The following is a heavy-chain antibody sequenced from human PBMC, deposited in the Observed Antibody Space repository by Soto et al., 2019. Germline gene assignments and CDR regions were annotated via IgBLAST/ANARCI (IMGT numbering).Heavy chain of an antibody. Sequence: PWDSXRLFYAASGVTFRSFARSWLRQAPGKGLEWVSTVGGGDGTTYYADSAKGRLTIHSDHHKNALHIKMHSLRAGDTDVYFCAKRNLVNKNGSRDPDIRGQPTM. V-gene: IGHV3-23*01. CDR1: GVTFRSFA. CDR3: AKRNLVNKNGSRDPDI. CDR2: VGGGDGTT. D-gene: IGHD3-22*01. J-gene: IGHJ3*02.